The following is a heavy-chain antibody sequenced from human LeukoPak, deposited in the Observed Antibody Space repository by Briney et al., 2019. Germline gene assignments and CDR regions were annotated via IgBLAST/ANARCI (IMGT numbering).Heavy chain of an antibody. CDR3: ARESGAGRVGKYYFDY. CDR2: IYNGGST. J-gene: IGHJ4*01. Sequence: GGSLRLSCAASGFTVSNNCMNWVRQAPGQGLEWVSLIYNGGSTDYADSVKGRFTISRDRSKNTLYLPMNSLRADDTAMYYWARESGAGRVGKYYFDYWGQGTLVTVSS. CDR1: GFTVSNNC. D-gene: IGHD3-10*01. V-gene: IGHV3-53*01.